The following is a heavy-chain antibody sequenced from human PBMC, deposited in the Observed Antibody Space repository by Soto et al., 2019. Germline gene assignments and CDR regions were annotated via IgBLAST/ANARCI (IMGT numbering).Heavy chain of an antibody. D-gene: IGHD1-26*01. CDR2: FSADDGET. V-gene: IGHV1-18*01. CDR3: LTLFGSPNWFDP. CDR1: GYTFTSYG. J-gene: IGHJ5*02. Sequence: GASVKVSCKASGYTFTSYGISWVRQAPGQGLEWMGCFSADDGETIYAQKFQGRVTMTEDTSTDTAYMELSSLRSEDTAVYYCLTLFGSPNWFDPWGQGTLVTVSS.